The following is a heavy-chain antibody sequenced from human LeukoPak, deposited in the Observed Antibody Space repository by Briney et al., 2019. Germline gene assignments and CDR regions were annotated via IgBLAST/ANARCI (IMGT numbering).Heavy chain of an antibody. CDR2: MNPNSGNT. J-gene: IGHJ4*02. D-gene: IGHD5-12*01. V-gene: IGHV1-8*01. CDR3: ARVRAVATFDY. CDR1: GYTFTSYD. Sequence: ASVKVSCKASGYTFTSYDINWVRQATGQGLEWMGWMNPNSGNTGYAQKFQGRVTITRDTSASTAYMELSSLRSEDTAVYYCARVRAVATFDYWGQGTLVTVSS.